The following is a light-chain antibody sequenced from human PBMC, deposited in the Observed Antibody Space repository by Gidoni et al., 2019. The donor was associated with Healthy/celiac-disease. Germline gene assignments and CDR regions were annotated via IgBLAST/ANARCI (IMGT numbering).Light chain of an antibody. Sequence: DIQMTQSPSSLSESVGDRVTITCRASQSISSYLNWYQQKPGQAPKLLIYVASSLQSGVPSRFSGSGSGTDFTLTISSLQPEDFATYYCQQSYSTPLTFGGGTKVEIK. CDR1: QSISSY. V-gene: IGKV1-39*01. CDR2: VAS. CDR3: QQSYSTPLT. J-gene: IGKJ4*01.